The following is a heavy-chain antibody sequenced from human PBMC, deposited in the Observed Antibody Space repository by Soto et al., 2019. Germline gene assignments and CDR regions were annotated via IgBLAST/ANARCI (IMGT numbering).Heavy chain of an antibody. CDR3: ARLKLGYSTFDP. Sequence: SETLSLTCAVSGGSISSGGDSWSWIRQPPGKGLEWIGYMYHSGSTYYNPSLESRVTISIDRSKNQFSLKLSSVTAADTAVYYCARLKLGYSTFDPWGQGTLVTVSS. CDR2: MYHSGST. V-gene: IGHV4-30-2*01. CDR1: GGSISSGGDS. J-gene: IGHJ5*02. D-gene: IGHD5-18*01.